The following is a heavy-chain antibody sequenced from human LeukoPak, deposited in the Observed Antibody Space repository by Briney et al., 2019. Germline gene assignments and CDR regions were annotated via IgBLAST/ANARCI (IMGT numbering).Heavy chain of an antibody. CDR1: GFTFSSYS. V-gene: IGHV3-48*02. D-gene: IGHD6-13*01. CDR3: ARVPSSWYGLDY. CDR2: ISSSSSTI. Sequence: PGGSLRLSCAASGFTFSSYSMNWVRQAPGKGLEWVSYISSSSSTIYYADSVKGRFTISRDNAKNSLYLKMNGLRDEDTAVYYCARVPSSWYGLDYWGQGTLVTVSP. J-gene: IGHJ4*02.